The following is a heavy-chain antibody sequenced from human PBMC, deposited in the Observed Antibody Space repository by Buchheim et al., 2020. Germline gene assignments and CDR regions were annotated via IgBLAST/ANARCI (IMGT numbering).Heavy chain of an antibody. V-gene: IGHV4-39*07. CDR2: IYNSGRT. CDR3: ARGFFYHSTDDF. CDR1: DGSISSSGYS. D-gene: IGHD2-8*02. Sequence: QLLLQESGPGLVKPSQTLSLTCSVSDGSISSSGYSWGWIRQPPGKGLEWIGSIYNSGRTYYHPSLESRVSISVDTSKNQVSMKLTAAAAADAVEYYCARGFFYHSTDDFWGQG. J-gene: IGHJ4*02.